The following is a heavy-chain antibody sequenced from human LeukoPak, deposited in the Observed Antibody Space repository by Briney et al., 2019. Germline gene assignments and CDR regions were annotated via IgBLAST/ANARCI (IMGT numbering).Heavy chain of an antibody. CDR3: ARDLDRGYDLRY. Sequence: ASVKGSRKASGYTFTGSYMHWVRQAPGQGLEWMGWVNPNSGGTNYAQKFQGRVTMTRDTSISTAYMELSRLRSDDTAVYYCARDLDRGYDLRYWGQGTLVTVSS. CDR1: GYTFTGSY. D-gene: IGHD5-12*01. CDR2: VNPNSGGT. J-gene: IGHJ4*02. V-gene: IGHV1-2*02.